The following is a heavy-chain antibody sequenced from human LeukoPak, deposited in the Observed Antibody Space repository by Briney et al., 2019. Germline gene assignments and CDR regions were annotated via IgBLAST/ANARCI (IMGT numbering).Heavy chain of an antibody. CDR2: ISGGGGST. V-gene: IGHV3-23*01. CDR3: AKGIGGVIVRSLLHSAFDI. J-gene: IGHJ3*02. CDR1: GFTFSSYA. Sequence: GGSLRLSCAASGFTFSSYAMSWVRQAPGKGLEWVSGISGGGGSTYYADSVKGRFTISRDNSRNTLYLQMNSLRGEDTAVYYCAKGIGGVIVRSLLHSAFDIWGQGTMVTVSS. D-gene: IGHD3-16*02.